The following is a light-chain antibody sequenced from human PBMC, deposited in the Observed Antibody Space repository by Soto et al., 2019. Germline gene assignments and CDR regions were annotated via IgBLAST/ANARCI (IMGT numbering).Light chain of an antibody. CDR1: QSVNIW. J-gene: IGKJ1*01. CDR3: QQYNNFWT. Sequence: DIQMTQFPSALSASVGDRVTITCRASQSVNIWLAWYQQKPGKAPKLLISEASTVETGVLARFSGSGSGTQFTLTISSLQPDDLATYYCQQYNNFWTFGQGTKVQIK. V-gene: IGKV1-5*03. CDR2: EAS.